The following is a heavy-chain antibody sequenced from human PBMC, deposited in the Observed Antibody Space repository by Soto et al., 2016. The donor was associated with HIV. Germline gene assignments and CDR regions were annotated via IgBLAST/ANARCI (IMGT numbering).Heavy chain of an antibody. CDR3: ARDPLYYYDNSGYYDPGYFDY. CDR2: IFTSGST. V-gene: IGHV4-4*07. Sequence: QVQLQESGPGLVKPSETLSLTCTVSGGSINNYYWSWIRQPAGKGLEWIGRIFTSGSTNYNPSLKSRVTISIDKSKNQLYLKLNSVTAADTALYYCARDPLYYYDNSGYYDPGYFDYWGQGNPGHRLL. CDR1: GGSINNYY. D-gene: IGHD3-22*01. J-gene: IGHJ4*02.